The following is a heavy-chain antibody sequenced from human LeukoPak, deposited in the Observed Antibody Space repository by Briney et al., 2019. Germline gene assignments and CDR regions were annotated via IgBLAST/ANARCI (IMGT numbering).Heavy chain of an antibody. CDR2: IWYDGSNK. Sequence: GGSLRLSCAASGFTFSSYGMHWVRQAPGKGLEWVAVIWYDGSNKYYADSVKGRFTISRDNSKSTLHLQMNSLRAEDTAVYYCARDQSGDGSLGGMDVWGQGTTVTVSS. CDR1: GFTFSSYG. D-gene: IGHD5-24*01. CDR3: ARDQSGDGSLGGMDV. V-gene: IGHV3-33*01. J-gene: IGHJ6*02.